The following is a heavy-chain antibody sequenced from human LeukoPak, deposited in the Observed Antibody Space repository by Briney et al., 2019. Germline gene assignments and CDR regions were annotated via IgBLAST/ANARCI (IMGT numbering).Heavy chain of an antibody. D-gene: IGHD2-15*01. CDR3: ARDRQRYCSGGSCSGSFDY. J-gene: IGHJ4*02. Sequence: SETLSLTCTVSGGSISSYYWSWIRQPPGKGLEWIGYIYYSGSTNYNPSLKSRVTISVDTSKNQFSLKLSSVTAADTAVYYCARDRQRYCSGGSCSGSFDYWGQGTLVTVSS. CDR1: GGSISSYY. V-gene: IGHV4-59*12. CDR2: IYYSGST.